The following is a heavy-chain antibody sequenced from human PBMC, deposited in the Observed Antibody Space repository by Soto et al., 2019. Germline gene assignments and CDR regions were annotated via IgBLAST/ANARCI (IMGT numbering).Heavy chain of an antibody. CDR3: ARDPGAFGEVWDI. V-gene: IGHV1-2*02. CDR2: MNPNTGDT. D-gene: IGHD3-10*01. J-gene: IGHJ4*02. Sequence: QVRLVQSGAEVKRPGASVKVSCKASGYTFTGYYMYWVRPAPGQGLEWVGWMNPNTGDTNYAQRFQGRVTMTRDTSISTAYMDLSRLTSDDTAVYYCARDPGAFGEVWDIGGQGTLVTVSS. CDR1: GYTFTGYY.